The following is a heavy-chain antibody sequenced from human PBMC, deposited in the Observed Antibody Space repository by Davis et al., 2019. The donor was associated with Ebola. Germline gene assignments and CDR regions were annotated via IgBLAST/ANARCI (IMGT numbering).Heavy chain of an antibody. CDR1: GGSISRGGYY. CDR3: ATGATSAWPLGHYCMDV. J-gene: IGHJ6*03. D-gene: IGHD6-19*01. Sequence: PSETLSLTCTVSGGSISRGGYYWNWIRQHPGKGLEWIGSTYSSGSTDYNPSLKSRVTMSIDTSKNQFALKVTSVTAADTAVYYCATGATSAWPLGHYCMDVWGKGTTVTVSS. CDR2: TYSSGST. V-gene: IGHV4-31*03.